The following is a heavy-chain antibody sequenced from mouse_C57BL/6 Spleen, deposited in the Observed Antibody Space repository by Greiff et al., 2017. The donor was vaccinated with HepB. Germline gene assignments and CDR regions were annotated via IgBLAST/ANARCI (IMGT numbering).Heavy chain of an antibody. J-gene: IGHJ3*01. CDR2: IYPGDGDT. V-gene: IGHV1-82*01. CDR1: GYAFSSSW. D-gene: IGHD2-4*01. Sequence: QVQLQQSGPELVKPGASVKISCKASGYAFSSSWMHWVKQRPGKGLEWIGRIYPGDGDTNYNGKFKGKATLTADKSSSTAYMQLSSLTSEDSAVYCGGREGYDFHGAWFADWGKGTLVTVSA. CDR3: GREGYDFHGAWFAD.